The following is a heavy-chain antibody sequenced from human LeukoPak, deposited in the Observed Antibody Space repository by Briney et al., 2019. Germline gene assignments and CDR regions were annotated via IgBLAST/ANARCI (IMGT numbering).Heavy chain of an antibody. D-gene: IGHD1-7*01. CDR1: GFTFSGSA. Sequence: GGSLRLSCAASGFTFSGSAMHWVRQASGKGLEWVGRIRSKANSYATAYAASVKGRFTISRDDSKNAAYLQMNSLKTEDTAVYYCARELERFAWGQGTLVTVSS. V-gene: IGHV3-73*01. CDR3: ARELERFA. J-gene: IGHJ4*02. CDR2: IRSKANSYAT.